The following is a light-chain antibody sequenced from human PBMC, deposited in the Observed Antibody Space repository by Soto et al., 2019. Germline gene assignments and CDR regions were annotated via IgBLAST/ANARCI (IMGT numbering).Light chain of an antibody. CDR3: SSYTDSSNYV. CDR2: QVT. V-gene: IGLV2-14*01. Sequence: QSALTQPRSVSGSPGQSVTISCTGTNSDVGAYNYVSWYQQRPGKAPKLMIYQVTNRPSGVSNRFSGSRSGNTASLTISGLQAEDEADYYCSSYTDSSNYVFGTGTKVTVL. CDR1: NSDVGAYNY. J-gene: IGLJ1*01.